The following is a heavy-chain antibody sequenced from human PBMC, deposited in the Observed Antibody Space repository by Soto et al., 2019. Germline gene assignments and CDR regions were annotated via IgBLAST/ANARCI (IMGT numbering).Heavy chain of an antibody. D-gene: IGHD6-19*01. CDR3: TRTRTTGWFSPVDS. CDR2: IHYRGTT. J-gene: IGHJ4*02. Sequence: ETLSLTCTGSSGTRSNFYWIVVRQPPGKGLEWIGYIHYRGTTNYNPSLKSRVIMSVDTSKNQFSLTLNSVTAADTAVYYCTRTRTTGWFSPVDSWGQGIPVTVSS. CDR1: SGTRSNFY. V-gene: IGHV4-59*01.